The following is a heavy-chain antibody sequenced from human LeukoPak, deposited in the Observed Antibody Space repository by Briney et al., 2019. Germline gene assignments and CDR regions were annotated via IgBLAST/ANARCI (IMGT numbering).Heavy chain of an antibody. CDR2: IYTSGTT. D-gene: IGHD1-26*01. CDR1: GGSISSGSYY. J-gene: IGHJ4*02. CDR3: ARATSYFGGGLDY. Sequence: PSQTLSLTCTVSGGSISSGSYYWSWIRQPAGKGLEWIGRIYTSGTTNYNPSLKSRVTISVDTSKNQFSLKLSSVTAADTAVYYCARATSYFGGGLDYWGQGTLVTVSS. V-gene: IGHV4-61*02.